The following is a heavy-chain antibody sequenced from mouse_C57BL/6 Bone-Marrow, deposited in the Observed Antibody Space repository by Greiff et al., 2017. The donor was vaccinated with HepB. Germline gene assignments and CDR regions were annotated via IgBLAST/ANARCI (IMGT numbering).Heavy chain of an antibody. J-gene: IGHJ3*01. V-gene: IGHV6-3*01. CDR3: TGPLNWDWFAY. Sequence: EVQLVESGGGLVQPGGSMKLSCVASGFTFSNYWMNWVRQSPEKGLEWVAQIRLKSDNYATHYAESVKGRFTISRDDSKSSVYLQMNNLRAEDTGIYYCTGPLNWDWFAYWGQGTLVTVSA. D-gene: IGHD4-1*01. CDR1: GFTFSNYW. CDR2: IRLKSDNYAT.